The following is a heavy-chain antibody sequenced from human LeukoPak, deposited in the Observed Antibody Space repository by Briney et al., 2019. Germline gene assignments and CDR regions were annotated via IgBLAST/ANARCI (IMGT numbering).Heavy chain of an antibody. J-gene: IGHJ3*02. CDR2: IIPILGIA. CDR3: AMSFTDHDAFDI. Sequence: SVKVSCKASGGTFSSYAISWVRQAAGQGLEWMGRIIPILGIANYAQRFQGRVTITADKSTSTAYMELSSLRSEDTAVYYCAMSFTDHDAFDIWGQGTMVTVSS. V-gene: IGHV1-69*04. CDR1: GGTFSSYA.